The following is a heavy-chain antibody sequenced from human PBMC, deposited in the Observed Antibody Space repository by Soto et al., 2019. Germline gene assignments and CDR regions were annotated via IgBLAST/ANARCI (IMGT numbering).Heavy chain of an antibody. CDR3: ARAHYYGSGSYIRTPLRNWFDP. V-gene: IGHV4-34*01. Sequence: SETLSLTCAVYGGSFSGYYWSWIRQPPGKGLEWIGEINHSGSTNYNPSLKSRVTISVDTSKNQFSLKLSSVTAADTAVYYCARAHYYGSGSYIRTPLRNWFDPWGQGTLVTVSS. D-gene: IGHD3-10*01. CDR1: GGSFSGYY. J-gene: IGHJ5*02. CDR2: INHSGST.